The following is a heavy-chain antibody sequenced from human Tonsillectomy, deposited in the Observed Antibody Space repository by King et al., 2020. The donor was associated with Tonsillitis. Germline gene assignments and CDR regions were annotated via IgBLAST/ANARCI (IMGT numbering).Heavy chain of an antibody. J-gene: IGHJ4*02. CDR3: ARKRGYSYGPLDY. V-gene: IGHV3-7*01. Sequence: VQLVESGGGLVQPGGSLRLSCAASGFTFTNYWMSWVRQAPGKGLEWVANINQDGSEKYYVDSVKGRFTISRDNAKNSLYLQINSLRAEDTAVYYCARKRGYSYGPLDYWGQGTLVTVSS. CDR1: GFTFTNYW. CDR2: INQDGSEK. D-gene: IGHD5-18*01.